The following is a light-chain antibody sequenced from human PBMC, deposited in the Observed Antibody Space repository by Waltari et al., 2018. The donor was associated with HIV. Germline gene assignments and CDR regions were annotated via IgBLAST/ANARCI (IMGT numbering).Light chain of an antibody. CDR3: GTWHSSLSAGVV. J-gene: IGLJ2*01. CDR2: ENN. V-gene: IGLV1-51*02. CDR1: RSHLGDNY. Sequence: QSVLTQPPSVSAAPGQQVTVSCSGSRSHLGDNYVYWSQQRPGTAPNLLIYENNKRPSGIPDRFSGSNSGTSATLASTGLQTGDEADYYCGTWHSSLSAGVVFGGGTKLTVL.